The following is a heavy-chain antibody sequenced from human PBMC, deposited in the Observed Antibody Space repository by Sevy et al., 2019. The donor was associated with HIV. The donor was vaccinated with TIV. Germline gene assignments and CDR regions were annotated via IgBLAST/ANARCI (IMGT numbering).Heavy chain of an antibody. V-gene: IGHV3-23*01. Sequence: GESLKISXXASXFXXXXXXMXWVRQAXGKXXXXVSAIRGXXXSTYYAASVKGRFTVSRDISKNTMYLQMNSLRAEDTAVYYCARDVRWYXXXTXXXXXXYWGQXTLVTVSS. CDR1: XFXXXXXX. D-gene: IGHD2-15*01. CDR3: ARDVRWYXXXTXXXXXXY. J-gene: IGHJ4*02. CDR2: IRGXXXST.